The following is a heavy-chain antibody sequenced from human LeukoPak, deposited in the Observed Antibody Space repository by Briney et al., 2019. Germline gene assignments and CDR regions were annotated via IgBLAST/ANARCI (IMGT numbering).Heavy chain of an antibody. D-gene: IGHD1-26*01. J-gene: IGHJ6*03. CDR2: SYYRSKWYN. Sequence: SQTLSLTCAISGDSVSSNSAAWNWIRQSPSRGLEWLGRSYYRSKWYNDYAVSVKSRITINPDTSKNQFSLQLNSVTPEDTAVYYCARVSGSHVGGYYYYMDVWGKGTTVTVSS. V-gene: IGHV6-1*01. CDR1: GDSVSSNSAA. CDR3: ARVSGSHVGGYYYYMDV.